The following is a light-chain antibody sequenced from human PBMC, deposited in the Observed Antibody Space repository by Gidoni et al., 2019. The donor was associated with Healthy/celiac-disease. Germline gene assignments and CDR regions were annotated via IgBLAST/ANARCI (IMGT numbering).Light chain of an antibody. CDR3: QQYYSFPRT. Sequence: VIWMTQSPSLLSASTGDRVTISCRMSQGIRSYLAWYQQKPGKAPELLIYAASTLQSGVPSRFSGRGSGTDFTLTISCLQSEDFATYYCQQYYSFPRTFGQGTKVEIK. J-gene: IGKJ1*01. CDR1: QGIRSY. V-gene: IGKV1D-8*01. CDR2: AAS.